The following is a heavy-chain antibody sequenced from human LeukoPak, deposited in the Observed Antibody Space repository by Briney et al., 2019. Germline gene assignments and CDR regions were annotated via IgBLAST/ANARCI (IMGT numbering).Heavy chain of an antibody. CDR1: GFTFSSYS. V-gene: IGHV3-21*04. J-gene: IGHJ4*02. Sequence: AGGSLRLSCAASGFTFSSYSMNWVRQAPGKGLEWVSSISSSSSYIYYADSVKGRFTISRDNAKNSLYLQMNSLRAEDTAVYYCAKDYGGNAYFDYWGQGTLVTVSS. CDR2: ISSSSSYI. D-gene: IGHD4-23*01. CDR3: AKDYGGNAYFDY.